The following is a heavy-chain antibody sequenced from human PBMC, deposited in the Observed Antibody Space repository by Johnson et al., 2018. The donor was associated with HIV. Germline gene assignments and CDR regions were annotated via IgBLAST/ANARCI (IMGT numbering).Heavy chain of an antibody. CDR1: GFTFSSYW. D-gene: IGHD3-22*01. Sequence: VQLVESGGGVVQPGGSLRLSCAASGFTFSSYWMHWVRQAPGKGLVWVSRINSDGSSTSYADSVKGRFTISRANAKNSLYLQMNSLRDEDTAVYYCAKDSRYYYDSSGYVSDAFDIWGQGTMVTVSS. CDR2: INSDGSST. J-gene: IGHJ3*02. CDR3: AKDSRYYYDSSGYVSDAFDI. V-gene: IGHV3-74*01.